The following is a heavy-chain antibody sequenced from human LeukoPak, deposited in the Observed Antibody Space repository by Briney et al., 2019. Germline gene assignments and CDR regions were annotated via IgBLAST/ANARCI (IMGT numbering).Heavy chain of an antibody. CDR2: IYNSGNT. CDR1: GGSISIYY. Sequence: SETLSLTCTVSGGSISIYYWNWIRQPPGKGLEWIGDIYNSGNTDYNPSLKRRVTISADTSKDQFSLKLTSVTAADTAVYYCVRDREFGSWGQGTLVTVSS. J-gene: IGHJ5*01. CDR3: VRDREFGS. V-gene: IGHV4-59*01.